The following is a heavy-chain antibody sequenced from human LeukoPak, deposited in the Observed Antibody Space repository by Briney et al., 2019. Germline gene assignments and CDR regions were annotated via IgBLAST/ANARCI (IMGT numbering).Heavy chain of an antibody. D-gene: IGHD1-1*01. Sequence: GGSLRLSCAASGFTFSSYWMHWVRQAPGKGLVWVSRINSDGSSTSYADSVKGRFTISRDDAKNTLYLQMNSLRAEDTAVYYCARVKTGIAPFDYWGQGTLVTVSS. J-gene: IGHJ4*02. CDR3: ARVKTGIAPFDY. CDR2: INSDGSST. V-gene: IGHV3-74*01. CDR1: GFTFSSYW.